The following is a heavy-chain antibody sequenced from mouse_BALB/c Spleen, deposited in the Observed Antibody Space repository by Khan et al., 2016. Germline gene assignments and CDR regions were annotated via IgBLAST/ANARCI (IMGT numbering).Heavy chain of an antibody. CDR1: GFSLTSYG. Sequence: QVQLKESGPGLVAPSQSLSITCTVSGFSLTSYGVHWVRQPPGKGLEWLGVIWAGGSTNYNSALMSRLSISKDNSKSQVFLKMNSRQTDDTAMYXCARGGGNWYFDVWGAGTTVTVSS. V-gene: IGHV2-9*02. J-gene: IGHJ1*01. CDR3: ARGGGNWYFDV. CDR2: IWAGGST. D-gene: IGHD1-1*02.